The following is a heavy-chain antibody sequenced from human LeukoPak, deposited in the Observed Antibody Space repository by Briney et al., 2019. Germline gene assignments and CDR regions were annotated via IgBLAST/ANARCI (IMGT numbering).Heavy chain of an antibody. V-gene: IGHV3-7*01. D-gene: IGHD5-18*01. J-gene: IGHJ3*02. Sequence: GGSLRLSCAASGFAFSDSWMTWIRQAPGKGLEWVAFIKGDGSAKKYVDSVKGRFTISRDNAKNSLFLQMNSLRAEDTAVYYCARDRGWIQHDIWGQGTMATVSS. CDR3: ARDRGWIQHDI. CDR2: IKGDGSAK. CDR1: GFAFSDSW.